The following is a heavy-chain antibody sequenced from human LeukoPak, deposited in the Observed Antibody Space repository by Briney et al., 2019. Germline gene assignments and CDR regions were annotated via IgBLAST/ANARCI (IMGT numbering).Heavy chain of an antibody. CDR2: INAGNGNT. CDR3: ARVVVAATGFDY. V-gene: IGHV1-3*01. J-gene: IGHJ4*02. D-gene: IGHD2-15*01. CDR1: GYTFTSYA. Sequence: ASVKVSCKASGYTFTSYAVHWVRQAPGQRLEWMGWINAGNGNTKYSQKFQGRVTITRDTSASTAYMELSSLRSEDTAVYYCARVVVAATGFDYWGQGTLVTVSS.